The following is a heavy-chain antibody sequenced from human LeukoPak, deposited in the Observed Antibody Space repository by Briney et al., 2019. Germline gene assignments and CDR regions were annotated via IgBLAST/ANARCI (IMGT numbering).Heavy chain of an antibody. Sequence: GGSLRLSCAASGFTFSSSAMHWVRQPPGKGLEWVTVISNDESNKYYADSVKGRFTISRDSAKNSLYLQMNSLRAEDTAVYYCARDAYRDRYFDYWGQGTLVTVSS. CDR3: ARDAYRDRYFDY. J-gene: IGHJ4*02. D-gene: IGHD4-11*01. CDR1: GFTFSSSA. CDR2: ISNDESNK. V-gene: IGHV3-30*03.